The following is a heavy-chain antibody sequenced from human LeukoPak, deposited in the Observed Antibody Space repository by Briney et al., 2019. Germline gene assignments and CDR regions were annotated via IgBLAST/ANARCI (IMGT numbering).Heavy chain of an antibody. V-gene: IGHV4-34*01. CDR1: GGSFSGYY. Sequence: SETLSLTCAVYGGSFSGYYWSWIRQPPGKGLEWIGEINHSGSTNYNPSLKSRVTISVDTSKNQFSLKLSSVTAADTAVYYCARDRITIFGVVVDWGQGTLVTVSS. CDR2: INHSGST. D-gene: IGHD3-3*01. CDR3: ARDRITIFGVVVD. J-gene: IGHJ4*02.